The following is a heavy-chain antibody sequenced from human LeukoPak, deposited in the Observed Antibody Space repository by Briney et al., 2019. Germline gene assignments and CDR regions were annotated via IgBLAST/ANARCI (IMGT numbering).Heavy chain of an antibody. CDR2: INPNSGGT. J-gene: IGHJ4*02. CDR3: ARDFVDTAMGHDY. V-gene: IGHV1-2*02. CDR1: GYTFTVYY. Sequence: ASVKVSCKASGYTFTVYYMHWVRQAPGQGLEWMGWINPNSGGTNYAQKFQGRVTMTRDTSISTAYMELSRLRSDDTAVYYCARDFVDTAMGHDYWGQGTLVTVSS. D-gene: IGHD5-18*01.